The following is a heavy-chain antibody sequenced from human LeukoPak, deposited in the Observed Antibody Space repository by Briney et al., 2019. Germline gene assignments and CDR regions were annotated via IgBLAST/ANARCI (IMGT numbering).Heavy chain of an antibody. Sequence: GGSLRLSRAASGFTFSSYAMHWVRQAPGKGLEWVAVISYDGSNKYYADSVKGRFTISRDNSKNTLYLQMNSLRAEDTAVYYCARDPDVVVVAAIPGGDYWGQGTLVTVSS. D-gene: IGHD2-15*01. CDR3: ARDPDVVVVAAIPGGDY. CDR1: GFTFSSYA. CDR2: ISYDGSNK. V-gene: IGHV3-30-3*01. J-gene: IGHJ4*02.